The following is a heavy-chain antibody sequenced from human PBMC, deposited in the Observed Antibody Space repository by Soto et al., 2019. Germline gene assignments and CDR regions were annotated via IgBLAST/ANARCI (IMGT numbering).Heavy chain of an antibody. CDR1: GFTFSSYE. Sequence: EVQLVESGGGWVQPGGSLRLSCAASGFTFSSYEMNWVRQAPGKGLEWVSYISSSGSTIYYADSVKGRFTISRDNAKNSLYLQMNSLRAEDTAVYYCARDRWGDLGYYYGMDVWGQGTTVTVSS. J-gene: IGHJ6*02. V-gene: IGHV3-48*03. CDR2: ISSSGSTI. CDR3: ARDRWGDLGYYYGMDV. D-gene: IGHD2-21*02.